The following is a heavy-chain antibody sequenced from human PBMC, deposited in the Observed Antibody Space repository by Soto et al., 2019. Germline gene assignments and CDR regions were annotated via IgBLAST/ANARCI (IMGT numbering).Heavy chain of an antibody. CDR3: ARDPPFSGILRGTPLMDV. CDR1: GYSFTTHG. D-gene: IGHD4-17*01. CDR2: ISAYNGDT. J-gene: IGHJ6*02. V-gene: IGHV1-18*04. Sequence: ASVKVSCKASGYSFTTHGISWVRRAPGHGLEWMGWISAYNGDTHYVQRFQGRLTMTTDTSTGTAYMELRSLTSDDTAVYYCARDPPFSGILRGTPLMDVWGQGTTVTVSS.